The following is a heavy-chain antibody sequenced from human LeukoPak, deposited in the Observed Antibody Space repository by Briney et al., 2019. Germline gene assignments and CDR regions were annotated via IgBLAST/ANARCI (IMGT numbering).Heavy chain of an antibody. CDR2: IRSKAYGGTT. V-gene: IGHV3-49*03. CDR1: GFTFSGSA. D-gene: IGHD6-19*01. J-gene: IGHJ6*03. Sequence: PGGSLRLSCAASGFTFSGSAMSWFRQAPGKGLEWVGFIRSKAYGGTTEYAASVKGRFTISRDDSKSIAYLQMNSLKTEDTAVYYCSSCPNEYSSGWQVERYYMDVWGKGTTVTVSS. CDR3: SSCPNEYSSGWQVERYYMDV.